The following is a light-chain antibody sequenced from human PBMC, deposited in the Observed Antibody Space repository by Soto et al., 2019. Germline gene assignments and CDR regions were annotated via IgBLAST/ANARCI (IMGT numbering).Light chain of an antibody. CDR2: DAS. Sequence: DIQMTQSPSSLSASVGDRVTITCQASQDISNYLNWYQQKPGKAPKLLIYDASNLETGVPSRFSGGGSGTDFTITISSLQPEDIATDYCQQYESLPFYTFGQGTKLEIK. CDR1: QDISNY. J-gene: IGKJ2*01. CDR3: QQYESLPFYT. V-gene: IGKV1-33*01.